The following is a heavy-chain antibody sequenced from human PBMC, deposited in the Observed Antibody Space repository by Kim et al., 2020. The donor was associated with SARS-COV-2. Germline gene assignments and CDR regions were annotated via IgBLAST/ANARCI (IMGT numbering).Heavy chain of an antibody. D-gene: IGHD5-12*01. Sequence: GGSLRLSCAASGFSLSNYAMMWVRQAPGKGLEWVSTITGSSGTFSGAFYGVSVKGRFIISSDSSKNTLYLQMNSLRVEDTAIYYCAKGKSHGKVDWFDPWGQGTLVTVSA. CDR1: GFSLSNYA. CDR2: ITGSSGTFSGA. J-gene: IGHJ5*02. CDR3: AKGKSHGKVDWFDP. V-gene: IGHV3-23*01.